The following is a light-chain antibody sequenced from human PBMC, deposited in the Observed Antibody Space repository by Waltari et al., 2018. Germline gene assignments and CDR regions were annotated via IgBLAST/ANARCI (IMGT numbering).Light chain of an antibody. CDR2: DAS. J-gene: IGKJ2*01. CDR3: QQYDNLPPYT. Sequence: DIQMTQSPSSLSASVGDRVTITCQASQDISNYLNWYQQKPGKAPKLLTYDASNLETGVPSRFSGSGSGTDFTFTISSLQSEDIATYYCQQYDNLPPYTFGQGTKLEIK. V-gene: IGKV1-33*01. CDR1: QDISNY.